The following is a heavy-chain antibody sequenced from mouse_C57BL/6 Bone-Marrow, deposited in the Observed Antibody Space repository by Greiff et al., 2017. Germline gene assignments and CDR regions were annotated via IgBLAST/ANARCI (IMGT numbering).Heavy chain of an antibody. D-gene: IGHD2-4*01. Sequence: VKLQESGAELVKPGASVKMSCKASGYTFTSYWITWVKQRPGQGLEWIGDIYPGSGSTNYNEKFKSKATLTVDTSSSTAYMQLSSLTSEDSAVYYCARTGDYLYYFDYWGQGTTLTVSS. V-gene: IGHV1-55*01. CDR1: GYTFTSYW. CDR3: ARTGDYLYYFDY. CDR2: IYPGSGST. J-gene: IGHJ2*01.